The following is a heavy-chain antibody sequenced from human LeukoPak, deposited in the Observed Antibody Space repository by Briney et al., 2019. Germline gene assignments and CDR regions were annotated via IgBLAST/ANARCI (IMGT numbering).Heavy chain of an antibody. V-gene: IGHV1-2*02. CDR2: INPNSGGT. Sequence: ASVKVSCKASGYTFTGYYMHWVRQAPGQGLEWMGWINPNSGGTNYAQKFQDRVTMTRDTSISTAYMELSRLRSDDTAVYYCARLRSGGSRWSFQHRGQGTLVTVSS. CDR3: ARLRSGGSRWSFQH. CDR1: GYTFTGYY. J-gene: IGHJ1*01. D-gene: IGHD2-15*01.